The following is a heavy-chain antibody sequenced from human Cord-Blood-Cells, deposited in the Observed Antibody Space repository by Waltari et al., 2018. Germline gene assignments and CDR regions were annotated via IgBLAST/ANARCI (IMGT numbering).Heavy chain of an antibody. J-gene: IGHJ4*02. CDR2: ISWNSGSI. CDR1: GFTFDDYA. D-gene: IGHD3-3*01. Sequence: EVQLVESGGGLVQPGRSLRLSCAASGFTFDDYAMHWVRQAPGKGLEWVSGISWNSGSIGYADSVKGRFTISRDNAKNSLYLQMNSLRAEDTALYYCAKEDTYYDFWSGYFDYWGQGTLVTVSS. V-gene: IGHV3-9*01. CDR3: AKEDTYYDFWSGYFDY.